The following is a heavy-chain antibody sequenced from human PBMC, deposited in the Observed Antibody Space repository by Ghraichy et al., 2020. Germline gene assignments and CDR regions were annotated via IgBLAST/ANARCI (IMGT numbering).Heavy chain of an antibody. CDR3: ARDGGSDDAFDV. D-gene: IGHD3-16*01. CDR2: ISRSSSTI. CDR1: GFTFNTYS. Sequence: GGSLRLSCAASGFTFNTYSMNWVRQAPGKGLEWVSYISRSSSTIDYADSVKGKFTISRDNAKNSLYLQMNSLRDEDTAVYYCARDGGSDDAFDVWGQGTMVSVSS. J-gene: IGHJ3*01. V-gene: IGHV3-48*02.